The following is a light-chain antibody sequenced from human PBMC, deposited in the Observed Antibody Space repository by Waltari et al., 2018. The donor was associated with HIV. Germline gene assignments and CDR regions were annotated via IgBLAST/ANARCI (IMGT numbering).Light chain of an antibody. Sequence: EIVLTQSPATLSLSPGERATLSCRASQSVSSYLAWYQHKPGQAPRLLIYGASNRATGIPARFSGSGSGTDFTLTISSLEPEDFAVYYCQQRSSWPPKTFGPGTKVDIK. CDR1: QSVSSY. J-gene: IGKJ3*01. CDR3: QQRSSWPPKT. CDR2: GAS. V-gene: IGKV3-11*01.